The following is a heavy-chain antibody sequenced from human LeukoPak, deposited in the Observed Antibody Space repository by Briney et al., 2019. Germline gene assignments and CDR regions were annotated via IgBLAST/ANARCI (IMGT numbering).Heavy chain of an antibody. CDR2: ISAYNGNT. D-gene: IGHD2-15*01. CDR1: GSTFTSYG. CDR3: ARDPLLLEGYCSGGSCGYFDY. Sequence: GASVKVSCKASGSTFTSYGISWVRQAPGQGLEWMGWISAYNGNTNYAQKLQGRVTMTTDTSTSTAYMELRSLRSDDTAVYYCARDPLLLEGYCSGGSCGYFDYWGQGTLVTVSS. V-gene: IGHV1-18*01. J-gene: IGHJ4*02.